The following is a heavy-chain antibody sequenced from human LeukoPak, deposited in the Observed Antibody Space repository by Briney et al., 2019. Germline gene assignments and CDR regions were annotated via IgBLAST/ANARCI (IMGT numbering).Heavy chain of an antibody. D-gene: IGHD2-15*01. CDR3: ARLFGYCSGGSCYYYYYGMDV. Sequence: PGGSLRLSCAASGFTFSSYAMSWVRQAPGKGLEWVSAISGSGGSTYYADSVKGRFTISRDSSKNTLYLQMNSLRAEDTAVYYCARLFGYCSGGSCYYYYYGMDVWGQGTTVTVSS. V-gene: IGHV3-23*01. CDR2: ISGSGGST. J-gene: IGHJ6*02. CDR1: GFTFSSYA.